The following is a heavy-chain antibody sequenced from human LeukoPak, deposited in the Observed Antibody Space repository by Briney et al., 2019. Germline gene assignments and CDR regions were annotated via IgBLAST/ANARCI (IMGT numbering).Heavy chain of an antibody. D-gene: IGHD6-13*01. V-gene: IGHV3-21*01. Sequence: RGSLRLSCAASGFTFSSYSVNWVRQAPGKGLEWVSSISSSSSYIYYADSVKDRFTISRDNAKNSLYLQMNSLRAEDTAVYYCARDFLALYSSSWAHAFDIWGQGTMVTVSS. J-gene: IGHJ3*02. CDR1: GFTFSSYS. CDR2: ISSSSSYI. CDR3: ARDFLALYSSSWAHAFDI.